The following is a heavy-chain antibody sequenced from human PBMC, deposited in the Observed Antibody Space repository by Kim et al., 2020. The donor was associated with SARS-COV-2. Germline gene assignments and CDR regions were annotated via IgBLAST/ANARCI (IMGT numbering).Heavy chain of an antibody. J-gene: IGHJ6*02. Sequence: IDDDDSVKGRFITSRDNAKNALYLQMNSLIPEDTALYFCTRDVLAGGADVWGQGTAVIVSS. V-gene: IGHV3-9*01. CDR3: TRDVLAGGADV. D-gene: IGHD3-3*02. CDR2: I.